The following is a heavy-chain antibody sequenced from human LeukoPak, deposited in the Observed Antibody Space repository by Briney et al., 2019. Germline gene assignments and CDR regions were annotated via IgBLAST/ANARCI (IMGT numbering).Heavy chain of an antibody. CDR2: INPNSGGT. Sequence: ASVKVSCKASGYTFTGYYMHWVRQAPGQGLEWMGWINPNSGGTNYAQKFQGRVTMTRDTSISTAYMELSRLRSDDTAVYYCARDENNSGSYLYDYWGQGTLVTVSS. V-gene: IGHV1-2*02. J-gene: IGHJ4*02. CDR1: GYTFTGYY. CDR3: ARDENNSGSYLYDY. D-gene: IGHD1-26*01.